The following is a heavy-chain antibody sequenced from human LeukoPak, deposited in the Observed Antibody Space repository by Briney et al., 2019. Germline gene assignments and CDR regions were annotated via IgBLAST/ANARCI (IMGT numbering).Heavy chain of an antibody. V-gene: IGHV3-48*04. D-gene: IGHD2/OR15-2a*01. J-gene: IGHJ6*04. CDR3: ARDANTLPN. Sequence: QPGGSLRLSCAASGITFSSYWMSWVRQAPGKGLEWVSYISSSRSTIYYADSVKGRFTISRDNARNSLYLQMNSLRAEDTAVYYCARDANTLPNWGKGTTVTVSS. CDR1: GITFSSYW. CDR2: ISSSRSTI.